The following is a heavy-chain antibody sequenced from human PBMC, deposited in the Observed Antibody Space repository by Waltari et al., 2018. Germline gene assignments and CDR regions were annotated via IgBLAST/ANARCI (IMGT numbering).Heavy chain of an antibody. CDR3: ARGDYSTEDAFDI. V-gene: IGHV4-34*01. CDR2: INHSGST. CDR1: GGSFSGYY. Sequence: QVQLQQWGAGLLKPSETLSLTCAVYGGSFSGYYWSWIRQPPGKGLEWIGEINHSGSTNYNPSLKSRVTISVDTSKNQFSLKLSSVTAADTAVYYCARGDYSTEDAFDIWGQGTMVTVSS. D-gene: IGHD2-15*01. J-gene: IGHJ3*02.